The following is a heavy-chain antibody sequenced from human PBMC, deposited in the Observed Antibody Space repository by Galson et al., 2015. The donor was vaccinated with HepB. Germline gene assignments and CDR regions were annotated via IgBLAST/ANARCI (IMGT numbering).Heavy chain of an antibody. CDR2: IYHSGST. V-gene: IGHV4-4*02. CDR1: GGSISSSNW. D-gene: IGHD3-10*01. Sequence: SETLSLTCAVSGGSISSSNWWSWVRQPPGKGLEWIGEIYHSGSTNYNPSLKSRVTISVDKSKNQFSLKLSSVTAADTAVYYCARELTMVRGVTNWFDPWGQGTLVTVSS. CDR3: ARELTMVRGVTNWFDP. J-gene: IGHJ5*02.